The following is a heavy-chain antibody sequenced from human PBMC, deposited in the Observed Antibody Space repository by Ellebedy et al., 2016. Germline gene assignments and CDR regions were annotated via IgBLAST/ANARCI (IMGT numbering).Heavy chain of an antibody. CDR3: ARGGYGSGSYYNY. D-gene: IGHD3-10*01. J-gene: IGHJ4*02. CDR2: VNPNGGNT. CDR1: GYTFTSYD. Sequence: ASVKVSXKASGYTFTSYDINWVRQATGQGLEWMGWVNPNGGNTGYAQKFQGRVTMTRNTSISTAYMELSSLRSEDTAVYYCARGGYGSGSYYNYWGQGTLVTVSS. V-gene: IGHV1-8*01.